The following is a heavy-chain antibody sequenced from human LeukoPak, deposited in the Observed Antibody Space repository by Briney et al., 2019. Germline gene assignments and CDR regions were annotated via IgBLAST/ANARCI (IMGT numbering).Heavy chain of an antibody. CDR3: ARDLNGSGTLDY. Sequence: GGSLRLSCAASGFTFSTYNMHWVRQAPGQGLEWVSYIGSRSSSIKYADSVKGRFTISRDNAKNSLYLQMNSLRAEDTAVYYCARDLNGSGTLDYWGQGTLVTVSS. CDR2: IGSRSSSI. J-gene: IGHJ4*02. V-gene: IGHV3-21*05. D-gene: IGHD1-14*01. CDR1: GFTFSTYN.